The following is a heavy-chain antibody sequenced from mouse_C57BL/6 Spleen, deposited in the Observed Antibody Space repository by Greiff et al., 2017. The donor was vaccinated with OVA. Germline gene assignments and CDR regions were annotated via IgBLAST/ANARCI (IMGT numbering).Heavy chain of an antibody. V-gene: IGHV1-64*01. CDR1: GYTFTSYW. CDR3: ARSLFTPLFDY. D-gene: IGHD1-1*01. Sequence: QVQLQQPGAELVKPGASVTLSCKASGYTFTSYWMHWVKQRPGQGLEWIGMIHPNSGGTTYNEKFKSKATLTVDKSSSTAYMQLSSLTSEDSAVYYCARSLFTPLFDYWGQGTTLTVSS. J-gene: IGHJ2*01. CDR2: IHPNSGGT.